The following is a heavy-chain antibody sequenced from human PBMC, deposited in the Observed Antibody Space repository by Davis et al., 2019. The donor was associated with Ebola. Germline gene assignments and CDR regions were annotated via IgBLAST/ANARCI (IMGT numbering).Heavy chain of an antibody. D-gene: IGHD1-14*01. CDR3: AVGRNRDY. Sequence: GESLKISCAASGFRVSGPYMSWVRQAPGKGLEWVSVIYTGGRTYYADSVKGRFTISRDNSKNTLYLQMNSLRAEDTAVYYCAVGRNRDYWGQGTLVTVSS. J-gene: IGHJ4*02. CDR1: GFRVSGPY. V-gene: IGHV3-66*02. CDR2: IYTGGRT.